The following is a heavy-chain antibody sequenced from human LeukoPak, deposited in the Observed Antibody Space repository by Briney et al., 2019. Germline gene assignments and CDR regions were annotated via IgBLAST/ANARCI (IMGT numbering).Heavy chain of an antibody. Sequence: SQTLSLTCTVSGGSISSGGYYWGWIRQPPGKGLEWIGSIYYSGSTYYNPSLKSRVTISVDTSKNQFSLKLSSVTAADTAVYYCARSNRLGYCSSTSCYISQYYYYGMDVWGQGTTVTVSS. D-gene: IGHD2-2*02. CDR3: ARSNRLGYCSSTSCYISQYYYYGMDV. V-gene: IGHV4-39*01. CDR1: GGSISSGGYY. J-gene: IGHJ6*02. CDR2: IYYSGST.